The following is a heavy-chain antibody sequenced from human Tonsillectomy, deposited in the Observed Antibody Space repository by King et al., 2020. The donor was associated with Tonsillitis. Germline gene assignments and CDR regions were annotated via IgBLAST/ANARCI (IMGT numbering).Heavy chain of an antibody. CDR3: ARHLNPYGDYGYYYYGIDV. D-gene: IGHD4-17*01. Sequence: QLVQSGAEVKKPGASVKVSCKASGYTFTGYYMHWVRQAPGQGLEWMGWINPNRGGTDCAQNFQGRVTMSRDTSISTAYMELSRLRSDDTAVYYCARHLNPYGDYGYYYYGIDVWGQGTTVTVSS. J-gene: IGHJ6*02. V-gene: IGHV1-2*02. CDR1: GYTFTGYY. CDR2: INPNRGGT.